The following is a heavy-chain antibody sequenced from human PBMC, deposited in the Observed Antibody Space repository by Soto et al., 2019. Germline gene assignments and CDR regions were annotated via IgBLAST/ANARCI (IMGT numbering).Heavy chain of an antibody. D-gene: IGHD6-13*01. Sequence: HPGGSLRLSCAASGFTVSSNYMTWVRQAPGKGLEWVSVIYSGGTTYYADSVKGRFTISRDNSKNTLSLQMNSLKAEDTAMYYCARVAYSSSWSHWFDPWGQGTLVTVSS. CDR2: IYSGGTT. J-gene: IGHJ5*02. CDR1: GFTVSSNY. CDR3: ARVAYSSSWSHWFDP. V-gene: IGHV3-53*01.